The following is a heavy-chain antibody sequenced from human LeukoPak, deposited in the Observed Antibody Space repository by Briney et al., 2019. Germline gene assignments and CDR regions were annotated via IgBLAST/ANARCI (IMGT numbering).Heavy chain of an antibody. Sequence: SETLSLTCGVSGYSISSGYQWAWIRQSPGKGLEWIGSIYHSGSAHYNPSLKSRVTISVETSKNQFSLKLSSVTAADTAVYYCARGYRTFDYWGQGTLVTVSS. V-gene: IGHV4-38-2*01. CDR3: ARGYRTFDY. J-gene: IGHJ4*02. CDR2: IYHSGSA. D-gene: IGHD5-12*01. CDR1: GYSISSGYQ.